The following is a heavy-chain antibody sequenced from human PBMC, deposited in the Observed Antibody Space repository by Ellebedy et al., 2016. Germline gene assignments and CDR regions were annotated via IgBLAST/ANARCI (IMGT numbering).Heavy chain of an antibody. J-gene: IGHJ3*02. CDR1: DGFINTYY. D-gene: IGHD5-12*01. Sequence: SETLSLXCNVSDGFINTYYWSWIRQSPGKGLEWIGFVHHRGGTNYNPSLKSRVTMSVDTSKNQFSLKLSSVTAADTAVYYCARSLRGDGGYDFGLEIWGQGTAVTVSS. CDR2: VHHRGGT. CDR3: ARSLRGDGGYDFGLEI. V-gene: IGHV4-59*12.